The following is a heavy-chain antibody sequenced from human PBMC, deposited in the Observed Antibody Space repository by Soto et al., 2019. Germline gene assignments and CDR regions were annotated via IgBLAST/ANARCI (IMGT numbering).Heavy chain of an antibody. V-gene: IGHV3-30*03. CDR2: ISYDGSNK. Sequence: GGSLRLSCAASGFTCSSYGMHWVRQAPGKGLEWVAVISYDGSNKYYADSVKGRFTISRDNSKNTLYLQMNSLRAEDTAVYYCASLEPLRGLLCFPGPNYYGIDVWGQGTTGTSP. CDR1: GFTCSSYG. CDR3: ASLEPLRGLLCFPGPNYYGIDV. D-gene: IGHD1-26*01. J-gene: IGHJ6*02.